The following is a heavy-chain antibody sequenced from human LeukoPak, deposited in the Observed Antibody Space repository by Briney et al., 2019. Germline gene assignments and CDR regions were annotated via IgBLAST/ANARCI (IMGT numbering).Heavy chain of an antibody. V-gene: IGHV3-21*01. CDR1: GFTFSSYS. D-gene: IGHD6-19*01. J-gene: IGHJ4*02. CDR3: ARDSGSGWSKDFDY. Sequence: KTGGSLRLSCAASGFTFSSYSMNWVRQAPGKGLEWVSSISSSSSYIYYADSVKGRFTISRDNAKNSLYLQMNSLRAEDTAVYYCARDSGSGWSKDFDYWGQGTLVTVSS. CDR2: ISSSSSYI.